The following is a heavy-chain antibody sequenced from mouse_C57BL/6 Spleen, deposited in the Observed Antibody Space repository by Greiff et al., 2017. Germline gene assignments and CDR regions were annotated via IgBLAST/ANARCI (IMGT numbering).Heavy chain of an antibody. CDR2: IDPETGGT. CDR3: TRSRTTVVPFDD. J-gene: IGHJ2*01. V-gene: IGHV1-15*01. Sequence: QVQLQQSGAELVRPGASVTLSCKASGYTFTDYEMHWVKQTPVHGLEWIGAIDPETGGTAYNQKFKGKAILTADKSSSTAYMELRSLTSEDSAVYYCTRSRTTVVPFDDRGQGPTLTVSS. CDR1: GYTFTDYE. D-gene: IGHD1-1*01.